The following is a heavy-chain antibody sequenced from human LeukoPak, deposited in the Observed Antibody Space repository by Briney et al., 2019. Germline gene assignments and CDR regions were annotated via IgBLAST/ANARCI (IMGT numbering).Heavy chain of an antibody. CDR3: AKDGGIYSVLPYYFDY. Sequence: PGGSLRLSCAASGFTVSSNYMSWVRQAPGKGLEWVAFIQYDGSNTFYADSVKGRFTISRDNSKNTLYLQMNTLRPEDTAIYYCAKDGGIYSVLPYYFDYWGQGTLVTVSS. D-gene: IGHD5/OR15-5a*01. CDR1: GFTVSSNY. J-gene: IGHJ4*02. V-gene: IGHV3-30*02. CDR2: IQYDGSNT.